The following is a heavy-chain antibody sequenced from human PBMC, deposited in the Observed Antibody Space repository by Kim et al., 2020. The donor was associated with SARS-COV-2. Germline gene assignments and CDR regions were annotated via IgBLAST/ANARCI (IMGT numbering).Heavy chain of an antibody. J-gene: IGHJ4*02. Sequence: YAESVKGRFTISRDYSKNTVYLQMNSLGAEDTAVYYCAKVRDGYNFNFDYWGQGTLVTVSS. CDR3: AKVRDGYNFNFDY. D-gene: IGHD5-12*01. V-gene: IGHV3-23*01.